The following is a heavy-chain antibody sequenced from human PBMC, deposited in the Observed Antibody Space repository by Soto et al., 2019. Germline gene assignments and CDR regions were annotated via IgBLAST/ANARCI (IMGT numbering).Heavy chain of an antibody. D-gene: IGHD3-22*01. CDR2: ISHDGTNK. CDR3: AKEWVYDSSGWSFDY. V-gene: IGHV3-30*18. CDR1: GFTFSAYG. Sequence: GGSLRLSCEVSGFTFSAYGMHWVRQAPGKGLEWVAAISHDGTNKNYGDSVKGRFTISRDNSKNTLYLQMNSLRAEDTAVYYCAKEWVYDSSGWSFDYWGQGTLVTVSS. J-gene: IGHJ4*02.